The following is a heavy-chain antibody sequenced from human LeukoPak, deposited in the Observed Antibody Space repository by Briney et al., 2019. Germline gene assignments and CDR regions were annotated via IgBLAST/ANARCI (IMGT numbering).Heavy chain of an antibody. CDR3: ARDNGVVVQNWFDP. D-gene: IGHD3-22*01. J-gene: IGHJ5*02. Sequence: GASVKVPCKASGYTFTGYYMHWVRQAPGQGLEWMGWINPNSGGTNYARKFQGRVTMTRDTSISTAYMELSRLRSDDTAVYYCARDNGVVVQNWFDPWGQGTLVTVSS. CDR2: INPNSGGT. CDR1: GYTFTGYY. V-gene: IGHV1-2*02.